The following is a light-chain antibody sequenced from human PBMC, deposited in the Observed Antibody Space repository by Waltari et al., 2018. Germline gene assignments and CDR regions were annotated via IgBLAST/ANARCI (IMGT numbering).Light chain of an antibody. CDR2: DAS. CDR3: QQYGSFYT. CDR1: QSVSSNS. Sequence: ELVLTQSPDTLSLSPGDRATLSCRASQSVSSNSLAWDQQNPGQAPRLLTYDASSRAAGIPDRFSGGGSGTDFTLTISRLEPEDFAVYYCQQYGSFYTFGQGTKLEIK. J-gene: IGKJ2*01. V-gene: IGKV3-20*01.